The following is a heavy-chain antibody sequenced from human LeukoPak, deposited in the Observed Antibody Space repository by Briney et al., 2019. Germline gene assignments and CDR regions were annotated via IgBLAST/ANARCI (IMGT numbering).Heavy chain of an antibody. J-gene: IGHJ5*02. V-gene: IGHV4-38-2*02. CDR3: ARARLLWFGEPNLNWFDP. D-gene: IGHD3-10*01. Sequence: PSETLSLTCTVSGYSISSGYYWGWIRQPPGKGLEWIGSIYHSGSTYYNPSLKSRVTISVDTSKNQFSLKLSFVTAADTAVYYCARARLLWFGEPNLNWFDPWGQGTLVTVSS. CDR2: IYHSGST. CDR1: GYSISSGYY.